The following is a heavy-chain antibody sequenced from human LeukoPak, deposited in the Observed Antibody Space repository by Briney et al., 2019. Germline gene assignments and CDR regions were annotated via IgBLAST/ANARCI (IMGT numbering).Heavy chain of an antibody. CDR3: ARDEDTRDTAMVTPIDY. D-gene: IGHD5-18*01. Sequence: GASVKVSCKASGYTFTGYYMHWVRHAPGQGLEWMGWINPNSGGTNYAQKFQGRVTMTRDTSISTAYMELSRLRSDDTAVYYCARDEDTRDTAMVTPIDYWGQRTLVTVSS. CDR1: GYTFTGYY. V-gene: IGHV1-2*02. CDR2: INPNSGGT. J-gene: IGHJ4*02.